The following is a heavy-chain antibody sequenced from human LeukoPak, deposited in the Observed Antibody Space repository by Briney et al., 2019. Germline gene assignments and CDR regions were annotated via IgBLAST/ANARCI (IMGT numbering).Heavy chain of an antibody. CDR2: INPNSGGT. V-gene: IGHV1-2*06. CDR3: ARDLDVYYDSSGYYGH. Sequence: ASVKVSCKASGYTFTGYYMHWVRQAPGQGREWMGRINPNSGGTNYAQKFQGRVTMTRDTSISTAYMELSRLRSDDTAVYYCARDLDVYYDSSGYYGHWGQGTLVTVSS. D-gene: IGHD3-22*01. CDR1: GYTFTGYY. J-gene: IGHJ4*01.